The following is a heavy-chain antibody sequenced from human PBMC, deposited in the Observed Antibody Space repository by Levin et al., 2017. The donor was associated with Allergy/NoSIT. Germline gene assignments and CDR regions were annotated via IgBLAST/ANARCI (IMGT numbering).Heavy chain of an antibody. Sequence: PGESLKISCAASGFTFSSYGMHWVRQAPGKGLEWVAVISYDGSNKYYVDSVQGRFTISRDNSKNTLYLQMNSLRAEDTAVYYCAKDLGGYSPFDYWGQGTLVTVSS. CDR2: ISYDGSNK. V-gene: IGHV3-30*18. J-gene: IGHJ4*02. D-gene: IGHD4-11*01. CDR1: GFTFSSYG. CDR3: AKDLGGYSPFDY.